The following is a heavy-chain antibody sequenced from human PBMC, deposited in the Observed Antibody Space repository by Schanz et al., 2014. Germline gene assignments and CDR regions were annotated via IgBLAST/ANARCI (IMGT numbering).Heavy chain of an antibody. V-gene: IGHV3-30*03. CDR3: SRDYSYSNGSICSYTFDI. CDR1: GITLSGYG. CDR2: ISFDGRNT. D-gene: IGHD2-15*01. J-gene: IGHJ3*02. Sequence: QVQLVESGGGVVQPGRSLRLSCAASGITLSGYGLHWVRQAPGKGLEWVGFISFDGRNTGYAHSVKGRFTISRNNSKNTMNLQMNSMSAQDTDVYYCSRDYSYSNGSICSYTFDIWGQGTMVTVSS.